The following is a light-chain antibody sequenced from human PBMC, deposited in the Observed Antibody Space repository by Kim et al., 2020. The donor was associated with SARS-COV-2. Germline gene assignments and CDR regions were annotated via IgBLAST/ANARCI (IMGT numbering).Light chain of an antibody. CDR2: GAS. CDR3: QKYDSAPLT. Sequence: DLQMTQSPSSLSASVGDRVTLTCRASQYITYYLAWYQQKPGKVPQLLIYGASTLQSGVPSRFSGSGSGTEFTLTINSLQPEDVATYYCQKYDSAPLTFGGGTKVEI. J-gene: IGKJ4*01. V-gene: IGKV1-27*01. CDR1: QYITYY.